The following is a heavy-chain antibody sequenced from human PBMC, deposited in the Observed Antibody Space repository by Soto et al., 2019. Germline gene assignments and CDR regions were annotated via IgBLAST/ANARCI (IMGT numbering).Heavy chain of an antibody. V-gene: IGHV3-23*01. D-gene: IGHD3-10*01. CDR2: ISDSGDAT. Sequence: GGSLRLSCAASGFTFSAYAMTWVRQAPGKGLEWVSVISDSGDATYYADSVKGRFTISRDNSKNTLYLQMNSLRAEDTAVYYCARQDYLTTWYLNYWGQGTLVTVSS. CDR3: ARQDYLTTWYLNY. J-gene: IGHJ4*02. CDR1: GFTFSAYA.